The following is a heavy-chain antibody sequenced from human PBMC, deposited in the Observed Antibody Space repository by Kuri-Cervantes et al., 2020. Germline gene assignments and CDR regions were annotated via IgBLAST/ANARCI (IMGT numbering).Heavy chain of an antibody. D-gene: IGHD6-13*01. V-gene: IGHV3-21*01. CDR3: ARRPGSRSIAAAGTYYFDY. J-gene: IGHJ4*02. Sequence: GGSLRLSCAASGFTFSSYSMNWVRQAPGKGLEWVSSISSSSSHIYYADSVKGRFTISRDNAKNSLYLQMNSLRAEDTAVYYCARRPGSRSIAAAGTYYFDYWGQGTLVTVSS. CDR2: ISSSSSHI. CDR1: GFTFSSYS.